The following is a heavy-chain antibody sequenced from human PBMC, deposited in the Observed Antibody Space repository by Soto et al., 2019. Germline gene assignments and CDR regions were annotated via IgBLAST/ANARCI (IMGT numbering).Heavy chain of an antibody. Sequence: GESLKISCKGSGYSFTSYWISWVRQMPGKGLEWMGKIDPSDSYTNYSPSFQGHVTISADKSIGTAYLQWSSLKASDTAMYYCARETGTTAFDYWGQGTLVTVSS. V-gene: IGHV5-10-1*01. D-gene: IGHD1-7*01. J-gene: IGHJ4*02. CDR3: ARETGTTAFDY. CDR2: IDPSDSYT. CDR1: GYSFTSYW.